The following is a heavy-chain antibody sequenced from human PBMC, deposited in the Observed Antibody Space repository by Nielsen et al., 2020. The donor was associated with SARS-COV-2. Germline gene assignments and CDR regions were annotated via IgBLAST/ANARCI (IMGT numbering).Heavy chain of an antibody. CDR3: AKDEVGATLWYYYGMDV. D-gene: IGHD1-26*01. Sequence: GGSLRLSCAASGFTFSSYGMHWVRQAPGKGLEWVAVISYDGSNKYYADSVKGRFTISRDNSKNTLYLQMNSLRAEDTAVYYCAKDEVGATLWYYYGMDVWGQGTTVTVSS. CDR2: ISYDGSNK. J-gene: IGHJ6*02. V-gene: IGHV3-30*18. CDR1: GFTFSSYG.